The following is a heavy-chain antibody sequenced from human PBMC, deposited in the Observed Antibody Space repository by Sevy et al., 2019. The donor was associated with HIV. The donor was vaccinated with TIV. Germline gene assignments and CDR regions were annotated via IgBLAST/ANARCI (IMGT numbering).Heavy chain of an antibody. CDR1: GFTFSSYW. CDR3: GRAMDV. J-gene: IGHJ6*02. V-gene: IGHV3-7*01. Sequence: GGSLRLSCAASGFTFSSYWMHWVRQAPGKWLEWVANIKQDGSEKYYVDTVKGRFTISRDNAKNSLYLQMNSLRPEDTAVYYCGRAMDVWGQGTTVTVSS. CDR2: IKQDGSEK.